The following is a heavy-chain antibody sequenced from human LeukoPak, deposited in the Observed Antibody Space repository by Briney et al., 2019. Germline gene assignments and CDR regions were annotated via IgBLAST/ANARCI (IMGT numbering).Heavy chain of an antibody. CDR2: INTNTGNP. V-gene: IGHV7-4-1*02. Sequence: ASVKVSCKASGYTFSNYPMNWVRQAPGQGLEWMGWINTNTGNPTYAQGFTGRFVFSLDTPVTTAYLQINYLKAEDTAVYYCARDPLGWYYFDFWGQGTLVTVSS. CDR3: ARDPLGWYYFDF. D-gene: IGHD6-19*01. CDR1: GYTFSNYP. J-gene: IGHJ4*02.